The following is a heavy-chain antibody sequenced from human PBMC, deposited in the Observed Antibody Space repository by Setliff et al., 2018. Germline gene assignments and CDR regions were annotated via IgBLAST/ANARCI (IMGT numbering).Heavy chain of an antibody. Sequence: GGSLRLYCATFGITFTNHAMTWVRQAPGGGLECVSVVGMTNDVTYYGASVKGRFTISRDDSKNTLFLEMNSLRAEDTATYFCVVGSSGTTGDGYWGHGTLVTVSS. CDR3: VVGSSGTTGDGY. D-gene: IGHD1-7*01. CDR1: GITFTNHA. J-gene: IGHJ1*01. V-gene: IGHV3-23*01. CDR2: VGMTNDVT.